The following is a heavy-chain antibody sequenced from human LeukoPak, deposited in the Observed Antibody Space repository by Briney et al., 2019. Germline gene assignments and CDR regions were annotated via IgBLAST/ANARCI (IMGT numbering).Heavy chain of an antibody. D-gene: IGHD1-26*01. Sequence: GSLRLSCAASGFTFSSYSMNWIRQPPGKGLEWIGSIYHSGSTYYNPSLKSRVTISVGTSKNQFSLKLSSVTAADTAVYYCARTGIGSYYIRGYWYFDLWGRGTLVTVSS. J-gene: IGHJ2*01. CDR3: ARTGIGSYYIRGYWYFDL. CDR2: IYHSGST. V-gene: IGHV4-38-2*01. CDR1: GFTFSSYS.